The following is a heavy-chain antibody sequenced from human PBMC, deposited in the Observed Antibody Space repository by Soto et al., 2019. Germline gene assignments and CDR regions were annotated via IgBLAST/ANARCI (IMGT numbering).Heavy chain of an antibody. CDR3: ARDGYGLRLGELLFDY. Sequence: GGSLRLSCAASGFTFDDYGMSWVRQAPGKGLEWGPGINWNGGSQGYADSVKGRFTISRDNAKNSLYLQMNSLRAEDTALYYCARDGYGLRLGELLFDYWGQGTLVTVSS. CDR1: GFTFDDYG. V-gene: IGHV3-20*04. CDR2: INWNGGSQ. D-gene: IGHD3-16*01. J-gene: IGHJ4*02.